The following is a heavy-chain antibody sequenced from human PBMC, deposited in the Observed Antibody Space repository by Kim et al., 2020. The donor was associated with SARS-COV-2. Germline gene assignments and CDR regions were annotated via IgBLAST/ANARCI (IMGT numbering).Heavy chain of an antibody. D-gene: IGHD6-13*01. CDR2: INWNGGST. CDR3: ARYSTDGYYFDY. CDR1: GFTFDDYG. J-gene: IGHJ4*02. V-gene: IGHV3-20*01. Sequence: GGSLRLSCAASGFTFDDYGMSWVRQAPGKGLEWVSGINWNGGSTGYADSVKGRFTISRDNAKNSLYLQMNSLRAEDTALYHCARYSTDGYYFDYWGQGTLVTVS.